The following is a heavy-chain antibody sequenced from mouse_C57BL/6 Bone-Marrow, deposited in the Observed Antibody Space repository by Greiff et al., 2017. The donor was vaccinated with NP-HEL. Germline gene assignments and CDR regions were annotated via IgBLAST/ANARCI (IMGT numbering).Heavy chain of an antibody. J-gene: IGHJ2*01. Sequence: QVHVKQPGAELVKPGASVKMSCKASGYTFTSYWITWVKQRPGQGLEWIGDIYPGSGSTNYNEKFKSKATLTVDTSSSTAYMQLSSLTSEDSAVYYCARWLGYWGQGTTLTVSS. CDR3: ARWLGY. CDR1: GYTFTSYW. V-gene: IGHV1-55*01. CDR2: IYPGSGST. D-gene: IGHD2-2*01.